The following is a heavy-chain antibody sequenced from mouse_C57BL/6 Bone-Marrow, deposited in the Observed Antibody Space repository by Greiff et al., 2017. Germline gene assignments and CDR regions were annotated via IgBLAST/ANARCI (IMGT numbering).Heavy chain of an antibody. D-gene: IGHD2-1*01. J-gene: IGHJ3*01. V-gene: IGHV1-64*01. CDR1: GYTFTSYW. CDR2: IYPNSGST. Sequence: QVQLQQPGAELVKPGASVKLSCKASGYTFTSYWMHWVKQRPGQGLEWIGMIYPNSGSTNYNEKFKSKATLTVDKSSSTSYMQLSSLTSEDSAVYYCARGVFGNSFAYWGQGTLVTVSA. CDR3: ARGVFGNSFAY.